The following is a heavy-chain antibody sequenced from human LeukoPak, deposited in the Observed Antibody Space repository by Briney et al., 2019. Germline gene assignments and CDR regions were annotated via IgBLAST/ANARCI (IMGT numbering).Heavy chain of an antibody. CDR2: INHSGST. Sequence: SETLSLTCAVYGGSFSGYYWSWIPQPPGKGLEWIGEINHSGSTNYNPSLKSRVTISVDTSKNQFSLKLSSVTAADTAVYYCATRGWGSNHWGQGTLVTVSS. D-gene: IGHD3-16*01. CDR3: ATRGWGSNH. V-gene: IGHV4-34*01. CDR1: GGSFSGYY. J-gene: IGHJ1*01.